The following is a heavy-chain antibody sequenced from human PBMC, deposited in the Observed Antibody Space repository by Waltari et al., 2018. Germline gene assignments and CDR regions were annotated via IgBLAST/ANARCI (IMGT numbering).Heavy chain of an antibody. Sequence: QGQLVESGGGVVQPGRSLRLTCTASGFIFSNYGMHWVRQAPGKGLEVLAVISFDGLDKRYADSVKGRFTISRDNSKNTLFLELNGLTTDDTGVYFCAKANRHSGQDNWFDPWGHGAPVTVSS. J-gene: IGHJ5*02. D-gene: IGHD2-15*01. CDR1: GFIFSNYG. CDR3: AKANRHSGQDNWFDP. V-gene: IGHV3-30*18. CDR2: ISFDGLDK.